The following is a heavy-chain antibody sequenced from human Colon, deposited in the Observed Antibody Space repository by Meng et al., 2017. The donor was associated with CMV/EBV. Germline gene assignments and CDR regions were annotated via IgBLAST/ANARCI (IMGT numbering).Heavy chain of an antibody. Sequence: SLKISCAASGFIFSNYWMHWVRQAPGKGLVWVSRISSDGSGTSYADSVKGRFTVSRDNAKNTLYLQVNSLRAEDTAVYYCARGNSHSFDYWGQGTLVTVSS. J-gene: IGHJ4*02. CDR1: GFIFSNYW. CDR2: ISSDGSGT. CDR3: ARGNSHSFDY. V-gene: IGHV3-74*01. D-gene: IGHD6-13*01.